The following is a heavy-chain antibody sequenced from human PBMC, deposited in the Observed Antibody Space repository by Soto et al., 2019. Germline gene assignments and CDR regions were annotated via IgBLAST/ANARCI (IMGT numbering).Heavy chain of an antibody. CDR2: ISDDGSNK. Sequence: QVQLVESGGGVVQPGRSLRLSCAASGFTFSSYGMHWVRQAPGKGLEWVAVISDDGSNKYYADSVKGRFTISRDNSKNTLYLQMNSLRAEDTAVYYCAKAPPHPNYYDPGDAFDIWGQGTMVTVSS. D-gene: IGHD3-22*01. CDR3: AKAPPHPNYYDPGDAFDI. V-gene: IGHV3-30*18. CDR1: GFTFSSYG. J-gene: IGHJ3*02.